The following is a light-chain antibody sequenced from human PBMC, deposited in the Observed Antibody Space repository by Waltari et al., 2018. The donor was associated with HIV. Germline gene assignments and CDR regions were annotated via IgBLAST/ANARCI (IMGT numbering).Light chain of an antibody. V-gene: IGLV1-40*01. CDR1: SSNIGAGHG. CDR3: QSYDSDLSDVV. Sequence: QSVLTQPPSVSGAPGQRVTISCPGSSSNIGAGHGVFWYQQLPGTVPTVLIYGKNTRPSGVPDRFSASKSGTSASLAIIGLQAEDEADYYCQSYDSDLSDVVFGGGTKLTV. J-gene: IGLJ3*02. CDR2: GKN.